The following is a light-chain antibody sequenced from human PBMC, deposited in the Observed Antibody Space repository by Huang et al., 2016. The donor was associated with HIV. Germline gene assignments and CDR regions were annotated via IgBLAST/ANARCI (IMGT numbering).Light chain of an antibody. CDR3: QQYHNRPT. V-gene: IGKV3-15*01. CDR2: DEA. Sequence: EIVMTQSPDTLSVSPGDRATLSCRASQSGSTNVAWYQQKPGQAPRLLIHDEATRATDIPARFSGSGSETEFTLTISSLQSEDSAVYYCQQYHNRPTFGQGTKVEIK. CDR1: QSGSTN. J-gene: IGKJ1*01.